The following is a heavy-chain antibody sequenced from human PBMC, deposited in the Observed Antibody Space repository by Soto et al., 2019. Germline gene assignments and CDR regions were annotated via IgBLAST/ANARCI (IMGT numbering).Heavy chain of an antibody. CDR1: GGSISSYY. CDR3: ARDNGTEEYFQH. Sequence: QVQLQESGPGLVKPSETLSLTCTVSGGSISSYYWSWIRQPPGKGLEWIGYIYYSGSTNYNPSLKSRVTISVDTSKTQFSLKLSSVTAADTAVYYCARDNGTEEYFQHWGQGTLVTVSS. J-gene: IGHJ1*01. V-gene: IGHV4-59*01. CDR2: IYYSGST.